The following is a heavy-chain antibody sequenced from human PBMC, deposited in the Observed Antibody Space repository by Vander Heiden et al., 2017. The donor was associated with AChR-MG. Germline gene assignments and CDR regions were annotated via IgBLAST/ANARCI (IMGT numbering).Heavy chain of an antibody. J-gene: IGHJ3*02. CDR1: GLSLHKYA. CDR3: AKGGWTTHWEALDI. Sequence: VHLLESGGGLVQPGGSLRLACAASGLSLHKYAMHWVREAPGNGPEWISGIRNSGDIRDYADSVKGRFTVSRDDSKNMLFLQMNSLRVEETAVYDCAKGGWTTHWEALDIWGQGTMVTVSS. D-gene: IGHD1-26*01. V-gene: IGHV3-23*01. CDR2: IRNSGDIR.